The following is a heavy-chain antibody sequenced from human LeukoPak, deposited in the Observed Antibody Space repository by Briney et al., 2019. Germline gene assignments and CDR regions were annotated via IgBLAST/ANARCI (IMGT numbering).Heavy chain of an antibody. J-gene: IGHJ4*02. CDR1: GFTFSSYS. CDR3: AKPREGSSSWYAAG. CDR2: ISSSSSSI. V-gene: IGHV3-21*01. D-gene: IGHD6-13*01. Sequence: GGSLRLSCAASGFTFSSYSMNWVRQAPGKGLEWVSSISSSSSSIYYADSVKGRFTISRDNAKNSLYLQMNSLRPEDTAVYYCAKPREGSSSWYAAGWGQGTLVTVSS.